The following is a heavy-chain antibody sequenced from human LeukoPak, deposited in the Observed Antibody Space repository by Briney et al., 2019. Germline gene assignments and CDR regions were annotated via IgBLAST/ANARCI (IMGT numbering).Heavy chain of an antibody. CDR3: ARLARYSWSPISPLYYYYYMDV. CDR2: ISPSDPST. V-gene: IGHV1-46*01. D-gene: IGHD1-26*01. Sequence: GASVKVSCKASGYTFTSYSMNWVRQAPGQGPEWMGIISPSDPSTTYAQKFQGRVTMTRDMSTSTVYMELSSLRSEDTAVYYCARLARYSWSPISPLYYYYYMDVWGKGTTVTVSS. CDR1: GYTFTSYS. J-gene: IGHJ6*03.